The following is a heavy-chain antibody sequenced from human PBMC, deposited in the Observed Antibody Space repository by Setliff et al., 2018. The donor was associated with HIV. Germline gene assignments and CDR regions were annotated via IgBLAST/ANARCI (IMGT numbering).Heavy chain of an antibody. CDR3: ASGSHGEGATDY. J-gene: IGHJ4*02. CDR1: GGTFSSYG. D-gene: IGHD1-26*01. CDR2: IIPIFGTA. V-gene: IGHV1-69*13. Sequence: GASVKVSCKASGGTFSSYGISWVRQAPGQGLEWMGGIIPIFGTANYAQKFQGRVTITADESTSTAYMELSSLRSEDTAVYYCASGSHGEGATDYWGLGTLVTVSS.